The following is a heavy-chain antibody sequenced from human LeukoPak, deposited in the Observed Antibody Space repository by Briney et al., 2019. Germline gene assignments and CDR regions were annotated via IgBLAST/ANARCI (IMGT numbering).Heavy chain of an antibody. D-gene: IGHD6-19*01. J-gene: IGHJ4*02. CDR2: ISTDGSST. CDR1: GFTFSNYA. Sequence: GGSLRLSCTASGFTFSNYAMSWVRQAPGKGLVWVSRISTDGSSTTYADSVKGRFTISRDNAKNTLYLQMNSLRAEDTAVYYCSRASSSVPNLLDYWGQGTLVTVSS. CDR3: SRASSSVPNLLDY. V-gene: IGHV3-74*01.